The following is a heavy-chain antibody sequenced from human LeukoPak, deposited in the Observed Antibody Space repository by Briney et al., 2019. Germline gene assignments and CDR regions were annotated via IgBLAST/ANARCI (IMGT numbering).Heavy chain of an antibody. D-gene: IGHD3-22*01. Sequence: SETLSLTCAVYGGSFSGYYWSWIRQHPGKGLEWVGYIYYSGSTYYNPSLKSRVTISVDTSKNQFSLKLSSVTAADTAVYYCARYDYDSSGARDFDYWGQGTLVTVSS. CDR1: GGSFSGYY. CDR2: IYYSGST. J-gene: IGHJ4*02. CDR3: ARYDYDSSGARDFDY. V-gene: IGHV4-31*11.